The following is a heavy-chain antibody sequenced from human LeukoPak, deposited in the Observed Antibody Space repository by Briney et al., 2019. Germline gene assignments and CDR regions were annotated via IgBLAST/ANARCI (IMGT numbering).Heavy chain of an antibody. Sequence: PGGSLRLSCAASGFTFSSYNMKWVRQAPGKGLEWVSFISTTSTYIYYADSVKGRFTVSRDNSKNLPYLQMDSLRVEDTAVYYCARAGTCSSTSCDGGIEYWGQGTLVTVSS. J-gene: IGHJ4*02. CDR1: GFTFSSYN. CDR3: ARAGTCSSTSCDGGIEY. V-gene: IGHV3-21*06. CDR2: ISTTSTYI. D-gene: IGHD2-2*01.